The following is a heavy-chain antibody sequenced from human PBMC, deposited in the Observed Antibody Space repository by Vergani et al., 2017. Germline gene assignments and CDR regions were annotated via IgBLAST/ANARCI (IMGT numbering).Heavy chain of an antibody. V-gene: IGHV3-33*01. CDR1: GFTFSSYG. Sequence: QVQLVESGGGVVQPGRSLRLSCAASGFTFSSYGMHWVRQAPGKGLEWVAVIWYDGSNKHYADSVKGRFTISRDNSKNTLYLQMNSLRDEDTAVYYCAREVGATVYWGQGTLVTVSS. D-gene: IGHD1-26*01. J-gene: IGHJ4*02. CDR2: IWYDGSNK. CDR3: AREVGATVY.